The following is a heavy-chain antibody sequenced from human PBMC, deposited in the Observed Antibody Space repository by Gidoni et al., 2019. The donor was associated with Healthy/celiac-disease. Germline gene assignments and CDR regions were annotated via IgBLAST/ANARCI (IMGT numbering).Heavy chain of an antibody. CDR1: GGSISSSNW. CDR3: ARVLLWFRGNDAFDI. D-gene: IGHD3-10*01. Sequence: QVQLQESGPGLVKPSGTLSLTCAVSGGSISSSNWWSWVRQTPGKGLEWIGEIYHSGSTNYNPSLKSRVTISVDKSKNQFSLKLSSVTAADTAVYYCARVLLWFRGNDAFDIWGQGTMVTVSS. J-gene: IGHJ3*02. V-gene: IGHV4-4*02. CDR2: IYHSGST.